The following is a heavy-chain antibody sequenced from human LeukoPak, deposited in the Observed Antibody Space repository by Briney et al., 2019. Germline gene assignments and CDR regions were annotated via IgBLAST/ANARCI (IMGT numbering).Heavy chain of an antibody. V-gene: IGHV4-39*07. D-gene: IGHD6-13*01. CDR2: IYYSGST. CDR3: ATSGWYQTGVY. CDR1: GGSISSSNYF. J-gene: IGHJ4*02. Sequence: PSETLSLTCTVSGGSISSSNYFWGWIRQPPGKGLEWIGNIYYSGSTYYNPSLKSRVTISLDTSKNQFSLRLSSVTAADTAVYYCATSGWYQTGVYWGQGTLLTVSS.